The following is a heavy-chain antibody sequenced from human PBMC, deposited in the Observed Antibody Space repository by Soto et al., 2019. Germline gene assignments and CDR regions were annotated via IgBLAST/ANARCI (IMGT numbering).Heavy chain of an antibody. D-gene: IGHD6-19*01. V-gene: IGHV4-59*01. CDR1: GGSISSYY. Sequence: SETLSLTCSVSGGSISSYYWSWIRQPPGKGLEWIGYIYYSGSTNYNPSLKSRVTISVDTSKNQFSLKLSSVTAADTAVYYCAREYSSGWFDDWGQGTLVTVSS. CDR3: AREYSSGWFDD. CDR2: IYYSGST. J-gene: IGHJ4*02.